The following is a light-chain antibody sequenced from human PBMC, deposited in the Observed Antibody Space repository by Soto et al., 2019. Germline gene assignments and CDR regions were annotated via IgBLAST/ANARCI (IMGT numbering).Light chain of an antibody. V-gene: IGLV4-60*02. CDR3: ETWDSDTRV. CDR1: SGHSSYI. J-gene: IGLJ3*02. Sequence: QSVLTQSSSASASLGSSVKLTCTLSSGHSSYIVAWHQQQPGKAPRYLVKLESSGSYNKGSGVPDRFSGSSSGADRYLTISHLHLEDEADYYCETWDSDTRVFGGGTNLTVL. CDR2: LESSGSY.